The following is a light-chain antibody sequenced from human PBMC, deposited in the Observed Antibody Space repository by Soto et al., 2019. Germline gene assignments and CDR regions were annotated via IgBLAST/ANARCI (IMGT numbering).Light chain of an antibody. V-gene: IGKV3-20*01. CDR3: HQYSSSRRT. Sequence: IVLTQSPATLSLSPGERATLSCGASQSVRTYLSYVAWYQQKPGQAPRLLIYGASNRAAGIPDRFSGSGSGTDFTLTISRLEPEDFAVYYCHQYSSSRRTFGQGTKVDI. CDR2: GAS. J-gene: IGKJ1*01. CDR1: QSVRTYLSY.